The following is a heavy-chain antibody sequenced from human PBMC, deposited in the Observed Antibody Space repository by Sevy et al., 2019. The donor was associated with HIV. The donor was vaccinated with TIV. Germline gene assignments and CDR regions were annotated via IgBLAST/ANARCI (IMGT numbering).Heavy chain of an antibody. CDR1: GFTFSSYS. D-gene: IGHD3-22*01. Sequence: GGSLRLSCAASGFTFSSYSMNWVRQAPGKGLEWVSSISSSSSYIYYADSVKGRFTISRDNAKNSLYLQMNSLRAEDTAVYYCARDLADPIAHYYDSSGYYGNAFDIWGQGKMVTVSS. CDR3: ARDLADPIAHYYDSSGYYGNAFDI. CDR2: ISSSSSYI. V-gene: IGHV3-21*01. J-gene: IGHJ3*02.